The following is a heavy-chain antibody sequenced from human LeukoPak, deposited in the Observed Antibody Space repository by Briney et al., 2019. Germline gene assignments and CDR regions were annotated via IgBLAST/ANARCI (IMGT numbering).Heavy chain of an antibody. CDR3: AKGGIRYGYWFDH. D-gene: IGHD3-10*01. CDR1: GFRFSDYY. J-gene: IGHJ5*02. Sequence: GGSLRPSCAATGFRFSDYYMSWIRQAPGKGLEWVSYISSTGNSIFYADSVKGRFTISRDHAKNSLSLQLNSLRAEDTAVYYCAKGGIRYGYWFDHWGQGTLVTVSS. CDR2: ISSTGNSI. V-gene: IGHV3-11*01.